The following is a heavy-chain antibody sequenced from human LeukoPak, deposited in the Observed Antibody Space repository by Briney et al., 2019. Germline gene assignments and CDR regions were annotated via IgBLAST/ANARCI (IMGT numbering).Heavy chain of an antibody. CDR3: ARGSGAMVQGVIIDY. J-gene: IGHJ4*02. Sequence: SETLSLTCAVYGGSFSGYYWSWIRQPPGKGLEWIGEINHSGSTNYNPSLKSRVTISVDTSKNQFSLKLSSVTAADTAVYYCARGSGAMVQGVIIDYWGQGTLVTVSS. D-gene: IGHD3-10*01. V-gene: IGHV4-34*01. CDR2: INHSGST. CDR1: GGSFSGYY.